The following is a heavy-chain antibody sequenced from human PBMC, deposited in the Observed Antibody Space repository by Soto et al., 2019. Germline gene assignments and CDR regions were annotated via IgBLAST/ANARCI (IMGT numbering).Heavy chain of an antibody. D-gene: IGHD3-16*01. V-gene: IGHV1-8*01. J-gene: IGHJ6*02. CDR1: GYTFSDFD. Sequence: QAHLEQSGAEVKRPGASVKVSCKASGYTFSDFDINWLRQASGQGPEWLGWMNAKRGDTFFAQRFQGKFNMTWDTSLSTAYMEVGSLTSDDTAMYYGARGNPFNYAGFDVWGQGTTVAVSS. CDR3: ARGNPFNYAGFDV. CDR2: MNAKRGDT.